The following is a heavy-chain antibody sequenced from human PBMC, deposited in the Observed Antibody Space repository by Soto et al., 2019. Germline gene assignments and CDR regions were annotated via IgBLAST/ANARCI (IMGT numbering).Heavy chain of an antibody. CDR2: ISGSGGST. Sequence: EVQLLESGGGLVQPGGSLRLSCAASGFTFSSYAMSWVRQAPGKGLEWVSAISGSGGSTYYADSVKGRDTISRDNSENTLYLQMTSLSAEDTAVYYCAKGGGYGDYFDYWGQGTLVTVSS. J-gene: IGHJ4*02. D-gene: IGHD4-17*01. CDR1: GFTFSSYA. V-gene: IGHV3-23*01. CDR3: AKGGGYGDYFDY.